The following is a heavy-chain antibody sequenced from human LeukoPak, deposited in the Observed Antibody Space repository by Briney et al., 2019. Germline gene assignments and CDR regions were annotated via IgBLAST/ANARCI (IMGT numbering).Heavy chain of an antibody. J-gene: IGHJ4*02. CDR2: IIPIFGTA. D-gene: IGHD4-17*01. CDR1: GGTFSSYA. Sequence: SVKVSCKASGGTFSSYAISWVRQAHGPGLEWMGGIIPIFGTANYAQKFQGRVTITADESTSTAYMELSSLRSEDTAVYYCARGPTRYYFDYWGQGTLVTVSS. CDR3: ARGPTRYYFDY. V-gene: IGHV1-69*13.